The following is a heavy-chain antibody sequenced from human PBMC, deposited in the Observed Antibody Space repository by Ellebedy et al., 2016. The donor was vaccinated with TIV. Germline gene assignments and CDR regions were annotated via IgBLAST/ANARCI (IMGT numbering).Heavy chain of an antibody. CDR2: IDPSDSYT. D-gene: IGHD2-2*02. J-gene: IGHJ6*02. CDR1: GYSFTSHW. CDR3: ARHTSNTSYSYYAVDV. V-gene: IGHV5-10-1*01. Sequence: KVSCKASGYSFTSHWISWVRQMPRQGLEWVGRIDPSDSYTDYSPPFQGHVTISTDKSISTAYLQWSSLKASDAAIYDCARHTSNTSYSYYAVDVWGQGPTVTVSS.